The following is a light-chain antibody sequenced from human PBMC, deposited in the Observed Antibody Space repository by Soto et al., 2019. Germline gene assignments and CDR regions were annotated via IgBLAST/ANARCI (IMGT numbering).Light chain of an antibody. Sequence: QSALTQPASVSGSPGQSITISCTGTSSDVGGYNYVSWFQQHPGKAPKLIIFDVNNRPSGVSNRFSGSKSDNTASLTISGLQTEDEADYYCSSYSSSNTLDVFGTGTKVTVL. CDR2: DVN. CDR3: SSYSSSNTLDV. CDR1: SSDVGGYNY. V-gene: IGLV2-14*01. J-gene: IGLJ1*01.